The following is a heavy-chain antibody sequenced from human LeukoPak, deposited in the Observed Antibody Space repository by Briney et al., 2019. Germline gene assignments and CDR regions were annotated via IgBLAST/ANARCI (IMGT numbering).Heavy chain of an antibody. CDR3: AKTGYYDTKYTTLDY. CDR2: ISGSGGST. Sequence: GGSLRLSCAASGFTFSSYAMSWVRQAPGKGLEWVPAISGSGGSTYYADSVKGRFTISRDNSKNTLYLQMNSLRAEDTAVYYCAKTGYYDTKYTTLDYWGQGTLVTVSS. J-gene: IGHJ4*02. V-gene: IGHV3-23*01. D-gene: IGHD3-22*01. CDR1: GFTFSSYA.